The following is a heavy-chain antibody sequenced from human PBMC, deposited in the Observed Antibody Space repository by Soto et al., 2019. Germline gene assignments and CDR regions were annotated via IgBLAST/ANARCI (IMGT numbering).Heavy chain of an antibody. CDR1: RFIFSSYD. CDR2: ISYDGSNK. CDR3: ASDRYNRDAFDI. V-gene: IGHV3-30-3*01. D-gene: IGHD1-20*01. Sequence: QVQLVESGGGVVQPGRSLRLSCVASRFIFSSYDMHWVRQAPGKGLEWVAVISYDGSNKYYVDSVEGRFTISRDNSTNTLYLQMNSLRVEDTAMYYCASDRYNRDAFDIWGQGTVVTVSS. J-gene: IGHJ3*02.